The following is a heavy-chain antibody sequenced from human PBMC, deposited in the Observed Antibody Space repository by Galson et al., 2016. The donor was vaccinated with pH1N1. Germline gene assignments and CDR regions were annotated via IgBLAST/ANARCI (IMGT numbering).Heavy chain of an antibody. CDR1: GFTFSSDA. Sequence: SLRLSCAASGFTFSSDAMHWVRQVPGKGLEWVAVISHDGSKKFYADSVKGRFTISRDNSKNTLYLHMNRLRPEDTAVYFCAREQWPEAFDIWGQGRVVTVSS. J-gene: IGHJ3*02. V-gene: IGHV3-30*01. CDR2: ISHDGSKK. D-gene: IGHD6-19*01. CDR3: AREQWPEAFDI.